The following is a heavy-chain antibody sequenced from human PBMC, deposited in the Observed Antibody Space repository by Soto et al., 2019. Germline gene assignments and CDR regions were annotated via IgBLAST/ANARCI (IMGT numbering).Heavy chain of an antibody. V-gene: IGHV3-23*01. Sequence: EVQLLESGGGLVQPGGSLRLSCAASGFTFSTYAMNWVRQAPGNGLEWVSAIIGSGGSIHYADSVKGRFTISRDNSKNTRYLQMNSLRDEDPAVYHCVKGYWKGDVWGQGTTVTVSS. J-gene: IGHJ6*02. CDR2: IIGSGGSI. CDR1: GFTFSTYA. D-gene: IGHD1-1*01. CDR3: VKGYWKGDV.